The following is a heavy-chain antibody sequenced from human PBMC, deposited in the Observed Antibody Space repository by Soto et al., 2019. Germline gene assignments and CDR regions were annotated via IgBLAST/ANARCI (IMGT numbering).Heavy chain of an antibody. CDR1: GFTFSSYG. CDR3: ASGRDTAMVGDFDY. Sequence: GGSLRLSCAASGFTFSSYGMHWVRQAPGKGLEWVAVIWYDGSNKYYADSVKGRFTISRDNSKNTLYLQMNSLRAEDTAVYYCASGRDTAMVGDFDYWGQGTLVTVSS. D-gene: IGHD5-18*01. CDR2: IWYDGSNK. J-gene: IGHJ4*02. V-gene: IGHV3-33*01.